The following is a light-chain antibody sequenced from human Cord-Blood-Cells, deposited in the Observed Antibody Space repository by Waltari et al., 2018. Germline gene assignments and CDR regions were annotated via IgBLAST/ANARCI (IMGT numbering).Light chain of an antibody. J-gene: IGKJ1*01. CDR2: DAA. CDR3: QQYNRYSGT. V-gene: IGKV1-5*01. CDR1: QSISSW. Sequence: DIQMTQSPSTLSASVGDRVTITCRASQSISSWLAWYQQKPGKAPKLLIYDAASLESGVPSRFSGSGSETEFTLTISSLQPGDFATYYCQQYNRYSGTFGQGTKLEIK.